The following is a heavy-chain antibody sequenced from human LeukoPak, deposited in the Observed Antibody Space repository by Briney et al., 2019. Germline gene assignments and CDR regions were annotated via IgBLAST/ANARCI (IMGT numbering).Heavy chain of an antibody. Sequence: ASVKVSCKASGGTFSSYAISWVRQAPGQGLEWMGIINPSGGSTSYAQKFQGRVTMTRDTSTSTVYMELSSLRSEDTAVYYCARLSAAGTVSLDYWGQGTLVTVSS. D-gene: IGHD6-13*01. J-gene: IGHJ4*02. V-gene: IGHV1-46*01. CDR3: ARLSAAGTVSLDY. CDR1: GGTFSSYA. CDR2: INPSGGST.